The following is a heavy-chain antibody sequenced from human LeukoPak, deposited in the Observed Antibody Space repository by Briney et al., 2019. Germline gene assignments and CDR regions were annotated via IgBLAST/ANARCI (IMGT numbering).Heavy chain of an antibody. CDR3: AKEIRDLSWYFDL. D-gene: IGHD3-3*01. J-gene: IGHJ2*01. V-gene: IGHV3-33*06. CDR2: LWYDGSNQ. Sequence: SLRLCGTTSAFTCSSDGMMWVRRAPRLGMGTGAVLWYDGSNQYYADSVKGRFSISRDNSKNTLYLQMNSLRAEDTAVYYCAKEIRDLSWYFDLWGRGTLVTVAS. CDR1: AFTCSSDG.